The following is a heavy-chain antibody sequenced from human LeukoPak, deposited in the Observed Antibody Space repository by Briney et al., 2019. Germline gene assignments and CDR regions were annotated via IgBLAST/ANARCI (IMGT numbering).Heavy chain of an antibody. J-gene: IGHJ4*02. D-gene: IGHD6-6*01. CDR2: ISYDGSNK. CDR3: ARDRSNIAALGGFDY. Sequence: GGSLRLSCAASGFTFSSYAMHWVRQAPGKGLEWVAVISYDGSNKYYADSVKGRFTISRDNSKNTLYLQMNSLRAEDTAVYYCARDRSNIAALGGFDYWGQGTLVTVSS. V-gene: IGHV3-30*04. CDR1: GFTFSSYA.